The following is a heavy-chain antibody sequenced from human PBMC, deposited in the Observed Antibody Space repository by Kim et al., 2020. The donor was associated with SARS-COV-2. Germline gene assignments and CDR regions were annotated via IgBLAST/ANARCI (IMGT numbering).Heavy chain of an antibody. CDR3: ARHYNGPYGMDV. CDR2: IYYSGST. Sequence: SETLSLTCTVSGGSISSYYWSWIRQPPGKGLEWIGYIYYSGSTNYNPSLKSRVTISVDTSKNQFSLKLSSVTAADTAVYYCARHYNGPYGMDVWGQGTTVTVSS. CDR1: GGSISSYY. V-gene: IGHV4-59*13. D-gene: IGHD4-4*01. J-gene: IGHJ6*02.